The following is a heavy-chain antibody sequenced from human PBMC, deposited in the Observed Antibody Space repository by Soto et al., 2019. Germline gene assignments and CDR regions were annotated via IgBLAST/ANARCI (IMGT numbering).Heavy chain of an antibody. V-gene: IGHV3-48*01. Sequence: PGGSLRLSCAASGFTFSSYSMNWVRQAPGKGLEWVSYISSSSSTIYYADSVKGRFTISRDNAKNSLYLQMNSLRAEDTAVYYCARDPDTGGYYSSSHYYYYYYYMDVWGKGTTVTVSS. J-gene: IGHJ6*03. D-gene: IGHD6-13*01. CDR3: ARDPDTGGYYSSSHYYYYYYYMDV. CDR2: ISSSSSTI. CDR1: GFTFSSYS.